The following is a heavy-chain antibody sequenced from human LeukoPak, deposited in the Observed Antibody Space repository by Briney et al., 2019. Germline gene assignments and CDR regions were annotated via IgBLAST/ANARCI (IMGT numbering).Heavy chain of an antibody. Sequence: TGGSLTLLCAASGVTFTTFRMICPPQAPGKGLEWVSAISDSGGSTYYADSVKGRFTISRDNSKNTLYLQMDSLRAEDTAVYYCAKVLRYDSGGYYWYFDLWGRGTLVTVSS. CDR2: ISDSGGST. CDR3: AKVLRYDSGGYYWYFDL. CDR1: GVTFTTFR. D-gene: IGHD3-22*01. J-gene: IGHJ2*01. V-gene: IGHV3-23*01.